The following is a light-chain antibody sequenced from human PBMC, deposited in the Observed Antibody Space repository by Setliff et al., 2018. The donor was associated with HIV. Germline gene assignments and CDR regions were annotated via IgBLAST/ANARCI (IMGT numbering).Light chain of an antibody. CDR2: GVT. CDR1: GRDIGGYNY. Sequence: QSALTQPASVSGSPGQSITISCIGTGRDIGGYNYVSWYQQHPGKAPKLIIYGVTKRSSGVSNRFSGSKAGTTASLTISGLQAEDEADYYCSSYTSTSAYAFGTGTKSPS. V-gene: IGLV2-14*03. CDR3: SSYTSTSAYA. J-gene: IGLJ1*01.